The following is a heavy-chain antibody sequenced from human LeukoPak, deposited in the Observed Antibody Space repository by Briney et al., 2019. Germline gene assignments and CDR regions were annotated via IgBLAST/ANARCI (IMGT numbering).Heavy chain of an antibody. CDR1: GYTFIGYY. D-gene: IGHD3-22*01. J-gene: IGHJ4*02. Sequence: ASVKVSCKASGYTFIGYYMHWVRQAPGQGLEWMGRINPNSGGTNYAQKFQGRVTMTRDTSISTAYMELSRLRSDDTAVYYCAREQYYYDSSGSGFDYWGQGTLVTVSS. CDR2: INPNSGGT. V-gene: IGHV1-2*06. CDR3: AREQYYYDSSGSGFDY.